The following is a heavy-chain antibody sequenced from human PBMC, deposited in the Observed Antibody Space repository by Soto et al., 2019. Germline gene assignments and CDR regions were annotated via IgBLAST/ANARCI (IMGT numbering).Heavy chain of an antibody. D-gene: IGHD5-12*01. J-gene: IGHJ6*03. V-gene: IGHV1-24*01. CDR2: FDPEDGET. Sequence: QVQLVQSGAEVKKPGASVKVSCKVSGYTLTELSMHWVRQAPGKGLEWMGGFDPEDGETIYEQKFQGRVTMTEDTSTDTAYMELSSRRSGETAVYYCATSPGYSGYDYHYYYLDVWGKGTTVTVSS. CDR3: ATSPGYSGYDYHYYYLDV. CDR1: GYTLTELS.